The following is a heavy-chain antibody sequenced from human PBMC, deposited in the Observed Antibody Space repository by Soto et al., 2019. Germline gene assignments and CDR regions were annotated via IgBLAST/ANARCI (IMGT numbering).Heavy chain of an antibody. J-gene: IGHJ6*03. CDR1: GFTFSSYA. V-gene: IGHV3-23*01. Sequence: TGGSLRLSCAASGFTFSSYAMSWVRQAPGKGLEWVSAISGSGGSTYYADSVKGRFTISRDNSKNTLYLQMNSLRAEDTAVYYCAKKIGGIARGYYYYYMDVWGKGTTVTVSS. D-gene: IGHD6-6*01. CDR3: AKKIGGIARGYYYYYMDV. CDR2: ISGSGGST.